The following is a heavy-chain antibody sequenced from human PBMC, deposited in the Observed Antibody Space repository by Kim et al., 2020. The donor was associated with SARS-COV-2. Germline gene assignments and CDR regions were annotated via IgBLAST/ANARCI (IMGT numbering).Heavy chain of an antibody. Sequence: GESLKISCRASGYNFPIYWVGWVRQMPGTGLMWMGIIYPRDSDARYSPSFQGNVTLSVDRSTPTAYLQWDSLTASDTAVYYCARQSKGRFGVFDVWGQGTTVIVSS. D-gene: IGHD3-10*01. CDR3: ARQSKGRFGVFDV. V-gene: IGHV5-51*01. J-gene: IGHJ3*01. CDR1: GYNFPIYW. CDR2: IYPRDSDA.